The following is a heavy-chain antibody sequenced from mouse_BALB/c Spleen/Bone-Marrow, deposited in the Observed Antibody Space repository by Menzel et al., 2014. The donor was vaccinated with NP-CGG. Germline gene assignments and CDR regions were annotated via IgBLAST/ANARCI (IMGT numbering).Heavy chain of an antibody. CDR2: INPASSTI. Sequence: EVQLQESGGGLVQPGGSLKLTCAASGFDFSRYWMTWVRQAPGKGLEWIGEINPASSTINYTPSLKDKLIISRDNAKNTLYLQMSKVRSEDTALYYCAKNYYYGYVAYWGQGTLVTVSA. J-gene: IGHJ3*01. CDR1: GFDFSRYW. D-gene: IGHD1-2*01. CDR3: AKNYYYGYVAY. V-gene: IGHV4-1*02.